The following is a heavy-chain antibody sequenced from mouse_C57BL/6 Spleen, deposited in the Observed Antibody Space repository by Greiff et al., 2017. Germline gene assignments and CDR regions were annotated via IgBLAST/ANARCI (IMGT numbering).Heavy chain of an antibody. CDR1: GYTFTSSW. J-gene: IGHJ1*03. CDR2: IYPGSGST. Sequence: QVQLQQPGAELVKPGASVKMSCKASGYTFTSSWITWVKQRPGQGLEWIGDIYPGSGSTNYNEKFKSKATLTVDTSSSPAYMQLSSLTSEDSAVYYCAREEGMTTALDVWGTGTTVTVSS. V-gene: IGHV1-55*01. CDR3: AREEGMTTALDV. D-gene: IGHD2-13*01.